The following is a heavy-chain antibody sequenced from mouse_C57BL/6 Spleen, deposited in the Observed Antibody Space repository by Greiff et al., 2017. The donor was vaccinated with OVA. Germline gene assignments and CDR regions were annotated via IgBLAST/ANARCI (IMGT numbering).Heavy chain of an antibody. CDR1: GYTFTDHT. Sequence: VQLQQSDAELVKPGASVKISCKVSGYTFTDHTIHWMKQRPEQGLEWIGYIYPRDGSTKYNEKFKGKATLTADKSSSTAYMQLNSLTSEDSAVYFCASGYDYDGYAMDYWGQGTSVTVSS. D-gene: IGHD2-4*01. CDR2: IYPRDGST. V-gene: IGHV1-78*01. CDR3: ASGYDYDGYAMDY. J-gene: IGHJ4*01.